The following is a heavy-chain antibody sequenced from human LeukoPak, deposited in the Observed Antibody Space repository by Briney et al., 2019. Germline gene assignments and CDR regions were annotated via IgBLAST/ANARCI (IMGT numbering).Heavy chain of an antibody. V-gene: IGHV4-34*01. CDR2: INHSGST. CDR3: ARVREEGYYFDY. Sequence: GXYXSWIRXPPGXXLXWIGEINHSGSTNYNPSLKSRVTISVDTSKNQFSLKLSSVTAADTAVYYCARVREEGYYFDYWGQGTLVTVSS. CDR1: GXY. D-gene: IGHD3-10*01. J-gene: IGHJ4*02.